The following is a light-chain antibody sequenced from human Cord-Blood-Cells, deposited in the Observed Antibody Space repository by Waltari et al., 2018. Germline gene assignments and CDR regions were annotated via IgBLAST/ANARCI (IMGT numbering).Light chain of an antibody. J-gene: IGLJ2*01. CDR1: SSDVGGYKH. CDR2: DVR. V-gene: IGLV2-14*03. CDR3: SSYTSSSTLV. Sequence: HSSLNQPPSESGSHGQSLTLPCPGTSSDVGGYKHVSWYQHHPGKAPKLMIYDVRNRPSGVSNRFSGSNSGNTASLTISGLQAEDEADYYCSSYTSSSTLVFGGGTKLTVL.